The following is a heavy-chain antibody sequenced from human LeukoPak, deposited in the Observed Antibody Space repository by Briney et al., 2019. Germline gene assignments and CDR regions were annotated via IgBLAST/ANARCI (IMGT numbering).Heavy chain of an antibody. CDR1: GFTFSSYW. Sequence: GGSLRLSCAASGFTFSSYWMSWVRQAPGKGLEWVANIKQDGSNKYYADSVKGRFTISRDNSKNTLYLQMNSLRAEDTAVYYCARDYDILTGWDFDYWGQGTLVTVSS. CDR2: IKQDGSNK. J-gene: IGHJ4*02. V-gene: IGHV3-7*01. D-gene: IGHD3-9*01. CDR3: ARDYDILTGWDFDY.